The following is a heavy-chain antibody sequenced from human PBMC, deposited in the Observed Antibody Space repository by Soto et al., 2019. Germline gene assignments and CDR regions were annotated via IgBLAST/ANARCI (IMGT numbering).Heavy chain of an antibody. V-gene: IGHV4-39*01. CDR2: IYYSGST. J-gene: IGHJ5*02. CDR1: GGSISSSSFY. D-gene: IGHD1-7*01. Sequence: QLQLQESGPGLVKPSETLSLTCFVSGGSISSSSFYWGWIRQPPGKGLEWIGSIYYSGSTYYNPSLQSRVTISIDTSNNRFSLKLISVTAADTAVYYCARPVGTTYLRENWFDPWGQGTLVTVSS. CDR3: ARPVGTTYLRENWFDP.